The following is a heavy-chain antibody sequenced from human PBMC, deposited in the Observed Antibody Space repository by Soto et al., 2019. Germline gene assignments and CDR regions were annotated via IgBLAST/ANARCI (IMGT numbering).Heavy chain of an antibody. V-gene: IGHV1-69*08. J-gene: IGHJ3*01. Sequence: QVQLVQSGAEVRKPGSSVKVSCKAPGGTLSTYIISWVRQAPGQGLEWMGRIIPIPDITNYAQKFQGRVTVTADRSTSIAYMELTSLKSEDTAVYYCARDRITTRGDAFDLWGQGTMVTVSS. CDR3: ARDRITTRGDAFDL. CDR1: GGTLSTYI. CDR2: IIPIPDIT. D-gene: IGHD3-3*01.